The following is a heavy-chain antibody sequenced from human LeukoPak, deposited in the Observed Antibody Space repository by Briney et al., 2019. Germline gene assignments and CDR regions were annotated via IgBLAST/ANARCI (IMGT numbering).Heavy chain of an antibody. J-gene: IGHJ6*03. D-gene: IGHD3-10*01. CDR1: GGSISSYY. Sequence: SETLSLTCTVSGGSISSYYWSWIRQPPGKGLEWIGYIYYSGSTNYNPSLKSRVIISVDTSKNQFSLKLSSVTAADTAVYYCARVEEGYGSGRRENYYYYYMDVWGKGTTVTISS. CDR3: ARVEEGYGSGRRENYYYYYMDV. CDR2: IYYSGST. V-gene: IGHV4-59*01.